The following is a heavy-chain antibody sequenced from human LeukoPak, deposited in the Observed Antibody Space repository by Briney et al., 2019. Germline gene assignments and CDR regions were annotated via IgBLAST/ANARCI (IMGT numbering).Heavy chain of an antibody. CDR1: GYTFTSYD. CDR2: MNPNSGNT. Sequence: ASVKVSCKASGYTFTSYDINWVRQATGQGLEWMGWMNPNSGNTGYAQKFQGRVTITRNISISTAYTELSSLRSEDTAVYYCARRTLGSRRNWFDPWGQGTLVTVSS. CDR3: ARRTLGSRRNWFDP. V-gene: IGHV1-8*03. J-gene: IGHJ5*02.